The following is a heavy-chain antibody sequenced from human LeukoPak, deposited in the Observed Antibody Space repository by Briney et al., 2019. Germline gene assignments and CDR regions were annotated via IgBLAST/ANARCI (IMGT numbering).Heavy chain of an antibody. J-gene: IGHJ4*02. Sequence: GGSLRLSCAASGFTFSSYAINWVRQAPGKGLEWVSAVWRSGTRTYYADSVKARFTISRDNSKNTLYLQMNSLRAEDTAIYYCAKGPTRDYDYWYYSDYWGQGTLVTVSS. D-gene: IGHD5-12*01. CDR1: GFTFSSYA. CDR3: AKGPTRDYDYWYYSDY. V-gene: IGHV3-23*01. CDR2: VWRSGTRT.